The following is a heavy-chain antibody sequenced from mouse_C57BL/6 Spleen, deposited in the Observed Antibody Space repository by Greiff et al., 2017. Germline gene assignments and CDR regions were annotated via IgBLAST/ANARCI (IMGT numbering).Heavy chain of an antibody. CDR3: ARDGYDDFDV. Sequence: QVHVKQPGAELVKPGASVKLSCKASGYTFTSYWMHWVKQRPGQGLEWIGMIHPNSGSTNYNEKFKSKATLTVDKSSSTAYMQLSSLTSEDSAVYYCARDGYDDFDVWGTGTTVTVSS. CDR1: GYTFTSYW. V-gene: IGHV1-64*01. D-gene: IGHD2-2*01. J-gene: IGHJ1*03. CDR2: IHPNSGST.